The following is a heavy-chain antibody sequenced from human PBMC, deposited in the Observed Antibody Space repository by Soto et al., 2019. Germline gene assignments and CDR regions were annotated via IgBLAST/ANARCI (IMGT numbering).Heavy chain of an antibody. CDR2: IGTAGDT. J-gene: IGHJ6*02. D-gene: IGHD3-22*01. V-gene: IGHV3-13*01. CDR1: GFTFSSYD. Sequence: GGSLRLSCAASGFTFSSYDMHWVRQATGKGLEWVSAIGTAGDTYYPGSVKGRFTISRENAKNSLYLQMNSLRAEDTAVYYCARDGLNYYYSGMDVWGQGTTVTVSS. CDR3: ARDGLNYYYSGMDV.